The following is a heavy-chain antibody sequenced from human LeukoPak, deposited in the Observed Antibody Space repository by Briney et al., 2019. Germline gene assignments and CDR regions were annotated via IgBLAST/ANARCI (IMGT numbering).Heavy chain of an antibody. CDR2: VNSKSDGGTT. J-gene: IGHJ4*02. Sequence: GGSERLSCAVSGFTFSNAWMSWVRQAPGKGLEWVGRVNSKSDGGTTHYAAPVRGRFTISRDDSKNTVSLQMNSLKTEDTAVYYCTTGPWWQWLVNTRGIFDYWGQGTQLTVPS. CDR1: GFTFSNAW. CDR3: TTGPWWQWLVNTRGIFDY. V-gene: IGHV3-15*01. D-gene: IGHD6-19*01.